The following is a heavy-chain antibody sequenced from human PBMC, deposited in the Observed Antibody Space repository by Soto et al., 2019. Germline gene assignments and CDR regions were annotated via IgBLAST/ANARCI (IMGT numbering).Heavy chain of an antibody. CDR1: GDSISSNNR. CDR2: IHHSGRT. Sequence: SETLSLTCGVSGDSISSNNRWNWVRQSPRKGLEWIGEIHHSGRTNYNPSLKSRVTMSIDKSKNQFSLKLNAVPAADTAVYYCARVRQYCSSSSCYLDPWGRGTLVTVSS. J-gene: IGHJ5*02. CDR3: ARVRQYCSSSSCYLDP. D-gene: IGHD2-2*01. V-gene: IGHV4-4*02.